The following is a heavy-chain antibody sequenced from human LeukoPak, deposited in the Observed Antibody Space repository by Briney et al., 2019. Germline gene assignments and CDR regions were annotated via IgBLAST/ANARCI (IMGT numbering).Heavy chain of an antibody. CDR3: ARDGPLRYFDL. CDR2: TYYSGST. J-gene: IGHJ2*01. Sequence: SETLSLTCTVSGGSISSYYWSWIRQPPGKGLEWIGYTYYSGSTNYNPSLKSRVTISVDTSKNQFSLKLSSVTAADTAVYYCARDGPLRYFDLWGRGTLVTVSS. V-gene: IGHV4-59*01. CDR1: GGSISSYY.